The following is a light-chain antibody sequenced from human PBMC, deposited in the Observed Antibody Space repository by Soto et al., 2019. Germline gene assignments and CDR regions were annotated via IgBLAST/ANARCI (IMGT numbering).Light chain of an antibody. Sequence: QSALTQPASVSGSPGQSITISCTGTSSDVGGYDYVSWYQQYPGKAPKLMVFNVINRPSGVSNRFSGSKSGNTASLTVSGLQAEDEADYYCISYADSDTVVFGTGTKLTVL. CDR1: SSDVGGYDY. V-gene: IGLV2-14*01. CDR2: NVI. J-gene: IGLJ1*01. CDR3: ISYADSDTVV.